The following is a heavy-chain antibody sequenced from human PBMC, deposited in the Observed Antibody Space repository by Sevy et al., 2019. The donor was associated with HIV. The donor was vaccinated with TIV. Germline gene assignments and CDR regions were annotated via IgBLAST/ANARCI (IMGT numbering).Heavy chain of an antibody. CDR2: FDPEDGER. Sequence: ASVKVSCKVSGYTLTELSIHWVRQAPGKGLEWMGSFDPEDGERIYAQTFQGRITMTEDTSTDTAYMDLSSLKSDDTAVYYCATTREYYQGKSGYFDYWGQGALVTVSS. D-gene: IGHD2-15*01. CDR3: ATTREYYQGKSGYFDY. V-gene: IGHV1-24*01. CDR1: GYTLTELS. J-gene: IGHJ4*02.